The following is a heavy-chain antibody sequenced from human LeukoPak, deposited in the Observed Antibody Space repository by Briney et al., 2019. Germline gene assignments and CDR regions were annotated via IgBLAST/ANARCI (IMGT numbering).Heavy chain of an antibody. CDR2: IYTSGST. D-gene: IGHD6-13*01. CDR3: ASSWRRYSSSWYYIDY. CDR1: GGSISSYY. Sequence: SETLSLTCTVSGGSISSYYWSWIRQPPGKGLEWIGRIYTSGSTNYNPSLMSRVTISVDTSKNQFSLKLSSVTAADTAVYYCASSWRRYSSSWYYIDYWGQGTLVTVSS. V-gene: IGHV4-4*08. J-gene: IGHJ4*02.